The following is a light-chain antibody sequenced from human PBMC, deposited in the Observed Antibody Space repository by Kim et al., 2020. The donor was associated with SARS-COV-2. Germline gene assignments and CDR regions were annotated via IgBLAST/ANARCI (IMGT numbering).Light chain of an antibody. CDR3: QSYDSSNLNWV. Sequence: VTLSCTGSSGSIASNYVQWYQQRPGSAPTTVIYEDNQRPSGVPDRFSGSIDSSSNSASLTISGLKTEDEADYYCQSYDSSNLNWVFGGGTQLTVL. V-gene: IGLV6-57*02. CDR2: EDN. J-gene: IGLJ3*02. CDR1: SGSIASNY.